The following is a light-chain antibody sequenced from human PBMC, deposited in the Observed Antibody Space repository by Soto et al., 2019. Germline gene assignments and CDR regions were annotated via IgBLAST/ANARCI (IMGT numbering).Light chain of an antibody. Sequence: QSALTQPPSVSGAPGQRVTISCTGSSSNIGAGYDVHWYQHFPGIAPKLLIYANSDRPSGVPDRFSGSKSGTSASLAITGLQAEDEADYYCQSYDSSLSAYVFGTGTKVTVL. CDR3: QSYDSSLSAYV. CDR2: ANS. CDR1: SSNIGAGYD. J-gene: IGLJ1*01. V-gene: IGLV1-40*01.